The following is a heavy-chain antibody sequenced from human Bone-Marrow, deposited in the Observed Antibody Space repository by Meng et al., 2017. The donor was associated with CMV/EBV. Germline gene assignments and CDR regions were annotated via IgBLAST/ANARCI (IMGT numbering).Heavy chain of an antibody. CDR3: ARGPPGNWNPYFDY. V-gene: IGHV1-69*05. CDR1: GGTFSSYA. CDR2: IIPIFGTA. D-gene: IGHD1-1*01. Sequence: SVKVSCKASGGTFSSYAISWVRQAPGQGLEWMGGIIPIFGTANYAQKFQGRVMITTDESTSTAYMELSSLRSEDTAVYYCARGPPGNWNPYFDYWGQGTLVTVYS. J-gene: IGHJ4*02.